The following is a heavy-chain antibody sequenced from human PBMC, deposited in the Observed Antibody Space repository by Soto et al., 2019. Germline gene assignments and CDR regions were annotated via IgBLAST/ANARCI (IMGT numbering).Heavy chain of an antibody. CDR3: ARVLGNDAFDI. CDR1: GGSISSSTHF. CDR2: IHYSGTT. Sequence: PSETLSLTCTVSGGSISSSTHFWGWIRQPPGKGLEWIGSIHYSGTTYYNPSLRSRVTISVDTSKNQFSLKLSSVTAADTAVYYCARVLGNDAFDIWGQGTMVTVSS. V-gene: IGHV4-39*07. J-gene: IGHJ3*02. D-gene: IGHD3-3*02.